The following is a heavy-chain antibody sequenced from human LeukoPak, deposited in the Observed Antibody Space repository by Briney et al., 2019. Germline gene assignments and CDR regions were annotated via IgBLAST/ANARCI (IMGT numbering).Heavy chain of an antibody. D-gene: IGHD6-13*01. CDR3: ARGLRREQQLLRAFDY. J-gene: IGHJ4*02. CDR2: MNPNSGNT. V-gene: IGHV1-8*01. CDR1: GYTFTNYD. Sequence: SVRVSCKASGYTFTNYDINWVRQASGQGLEWMGWMNPNSGNTGSAQKFQGRVTMTSNTSISTAYMELSSLRSEDTAVYYCARGLRREQQLLRAFDYWGQGTPVTVSS.